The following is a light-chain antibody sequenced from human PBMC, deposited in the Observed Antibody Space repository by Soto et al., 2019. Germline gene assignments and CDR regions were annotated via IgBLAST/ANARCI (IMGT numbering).Light chain of an antibody. Sequence: TQSPSLLSASVGDRVTITCRASQDISSYLAWYQQKPGQGPRLLVYRASTRTLGIPARFSGSESGTEFTLTISSLQSEDFAVYYCQQYNSWPITFGQGTRLEIK. CDR1: QDISSY. J-gene: IGKJ5*01. CDR3: QQYNSWPIT. V-gene: IGKV3-15*01. CDR2: RAS.